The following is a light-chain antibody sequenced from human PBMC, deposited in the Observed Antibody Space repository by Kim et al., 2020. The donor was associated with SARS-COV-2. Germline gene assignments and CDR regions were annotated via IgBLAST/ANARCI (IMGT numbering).Light chain of an antibody. Sequence: QKGTISSSVRSATIGNNYVSWYQQLPGTAPKLLIYDNNKRPSVIPDRFSGSKSGTSATLGITGLQTGDEADYYCGTWDSSLSAVVFGGGTQLTVL. CDR2: DNN. V-gene: IGLV1-51*01. CDR3: GTWDSSLSAVV. J-gene: IGLJ2*01. CDR1: SATIGNNY.